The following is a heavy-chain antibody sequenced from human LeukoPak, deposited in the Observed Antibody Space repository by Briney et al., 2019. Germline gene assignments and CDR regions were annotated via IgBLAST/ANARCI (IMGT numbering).Heavy chain of an antibody. CDR2: ISWNSGTI. Sequence: GGSLRLSCAASGFTFDDYAMHWVRQAPGKGLEWVSGISWNSGTIGHADSVKGRFTISRDNAKDSLYLQMNSLRTDDTALYYCAKGLEKGYSYGIDYWGQGTLVTVSS. D-gene: IGHD5-18*01. CDR1: GFTFDDYA. J-gene: IGHJ4*02. CDR3: AKGLEKGYSYGIDY. V-gene: IGHV3-9*01.